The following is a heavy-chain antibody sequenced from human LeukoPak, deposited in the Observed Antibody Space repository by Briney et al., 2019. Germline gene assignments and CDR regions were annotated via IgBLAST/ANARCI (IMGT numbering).Heavy chain of an antibody. J-gene: IGHJ4*02. Sequence: GGSLRLSRAASGFTFSDYYMSWIRQAPGKGLEWVSYISSSGSTIYYADSVKGRFTISRDNAKNSLYLQMNSLRAEDTAVYYCASVDSSGYPDYWGQGTLVTVSS. V-gene: IGHV3-11*04. D-gene: IGHD3-22*01. CDR3: ASVDSSGYPDY. CDR1: GFTFSDYY. CDR2: ISSSGSTI.